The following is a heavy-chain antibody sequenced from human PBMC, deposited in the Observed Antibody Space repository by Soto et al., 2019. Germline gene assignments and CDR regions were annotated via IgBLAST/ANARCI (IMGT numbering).Heavy chain of an antibody. CDR3: ALGCSGGSCKYYYYYGMDV. Sequence: EVQLLESGGGLVQPGGSLRLSCAASGFTFSSYAMSWVRQAPGKGLEWVSAISGSGGSTYYADSVKGRFTISRDNSKNTMYLQMNRLRAEDTAVYYCALGCSGGSCKYYYYYGMDVWGQGTTVTVSS. CDR1: GFTFSSYA. CDR2: ISGSGGST. D-gene: IGHD2-15*01. J-gene: IGHJ6*02. V-gene: IGHV3-23*01.